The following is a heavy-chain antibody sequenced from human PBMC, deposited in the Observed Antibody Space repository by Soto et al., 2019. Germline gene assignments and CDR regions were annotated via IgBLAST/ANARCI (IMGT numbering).Heavy chain of an antibody. D-gene: IGHD5-12*01. Sequence: EVQLVESGGGLVKPGESLRLSCAASGLRFSNAWMNWVRQAPGKGLEWVGQIRSKTDGGTIFHPAHVKDRFIISRDDSRNTLYLQMNSLKTEDTAVYYCTTAHPRGPDYWGQGTLVTVST. CDR1: GLRFSNAW. CDR3: TTAHPRGPDY. J-gene: IGHJ4*02. CDR2: IRSKTDGGTI. V-gene: IGHV3-15*01.